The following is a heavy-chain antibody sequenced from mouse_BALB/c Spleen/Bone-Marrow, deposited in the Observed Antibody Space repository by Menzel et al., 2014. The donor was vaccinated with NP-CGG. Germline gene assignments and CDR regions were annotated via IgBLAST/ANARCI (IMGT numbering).Heavy chain of an antibody. CDR2: IDPANGNT. D-gene: IGHD2-10*02. Sequence: VQLQQSGAELVKPGASVKLSCTASGFNIKDTYMHWVKQRPEQGLEWIGRIDPANGNTKYDPKFQGKATITADTSSNTAYLQLSSLTSEDTAVYFCARSRGYGNYLAWFAYWXQGTLVTVSA. CDR1: GFNIKDTY. V-gene: IGHV14-3*02. J-gene: IGHJ3*01. CDR3: ARSRGYGNYLAWFAY.